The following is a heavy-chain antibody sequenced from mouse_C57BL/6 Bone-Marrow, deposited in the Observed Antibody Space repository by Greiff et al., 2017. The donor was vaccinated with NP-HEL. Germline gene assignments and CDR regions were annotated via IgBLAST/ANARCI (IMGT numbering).Heavy chain of an antibody. CDR2: IYPSDSET. Sequence: QVQLQQPGAELVRPGSSVKLSCKASGYTFTSYWMDWVKQRPGQGLEWIGNIYPSDSETHYNQKFKDKATLTVDKSSSTAYMQLSSLTSEDSAVYYCARGGSWPFAYWGQGTLVTVSA. CDR1: GYTFTSYW. V-gene: IGHV1-61*01. J-gene: IGHJ3*01. CDR3: ARGGSWPFAY.